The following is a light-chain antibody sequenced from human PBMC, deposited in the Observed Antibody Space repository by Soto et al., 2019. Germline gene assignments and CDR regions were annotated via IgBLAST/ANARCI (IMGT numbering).Light chain of an antibody. CDR3: CAYAGTTTWV. CDR1: SSDVGSHNF. Sequence: QSALTQPASVSGSPGQSITISCTGTSSDVGSHNFVSCYQQRTGNTPKLMIFEVTKLPTGVSSRFSGSKSGNTASQTSSGVQAEDDADYYCCAYAGTTTWVFCGGTKLTVL. CDR2: EVT. J-gene: IGLJ2*01. V-gene: IGLV2-23*02.